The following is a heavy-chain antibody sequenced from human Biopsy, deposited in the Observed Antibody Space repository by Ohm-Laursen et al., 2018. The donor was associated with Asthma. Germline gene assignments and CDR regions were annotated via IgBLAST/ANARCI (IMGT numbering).Heavy chain of an antibody. V-gene: IGHV4-31*03. Sequence: SETLSLTCPVSGDSITSGGCCWNWIRQHPGKGLEWLGYIHHSGTSYFNPSLKSRVSFSRDTSKNQFSLRLSSVTAEDTAMYYCERIKSRRGEDGGDDGGQGTLVTVSS. D-gene: IGHD3-10*01. CDR2: IHHSGTS. CDR3: ERIKSRRGEDGGDD. CDR1: GDSITSGGCC. J-gene: IGHJ4*02.